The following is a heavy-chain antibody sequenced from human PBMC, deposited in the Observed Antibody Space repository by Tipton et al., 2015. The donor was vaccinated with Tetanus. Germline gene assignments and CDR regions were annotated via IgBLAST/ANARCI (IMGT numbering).Heavy chain of an antibody. CDR1: GGSISSGAYY. CDR2: IYYSGST. V-gene: IGHV4-31*03. CDR3: AGTHPIGWYFDL. Sequence: TLSLTCTVSGGSISSGAYYWSWIRQQPGKGLEWIGYIYYSGSTFYNPSLKSRVTISVDTSKNQISLQLSSVTAADSAVYYCAGTHPIGWYFDLWGRGTLLTVSS. D-gene: IGHD3-22*01. J-gene: IGHJ2*01.